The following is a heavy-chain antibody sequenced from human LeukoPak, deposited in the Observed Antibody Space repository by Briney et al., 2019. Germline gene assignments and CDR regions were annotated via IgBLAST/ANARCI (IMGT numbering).Heavy chain of an antibody. CDR1: GFTFSSYW. J-gene: IGHJ4*02. D-gene: IGHD6-13*01. CDR3: SRRAAALGAFDY. Sequence: GGSLRLSYAASGFTFSSYWMHWVRQAPGKGLVWVSRINSDGSSTTYADSVKGRFTTSRDNAKNTLYLQMNSLRAEDTAVYYCSRRAAALGAFDYWGQGTLVTVSS. CDR2: INSDGSST. V-gene: IGHV3-74*01.